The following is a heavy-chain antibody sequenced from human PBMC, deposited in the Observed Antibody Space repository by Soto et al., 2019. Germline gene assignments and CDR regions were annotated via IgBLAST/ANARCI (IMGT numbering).Heavy chain of an antibody. CDR1: GYSFTSYW. CDR2: IYPGDSDT. D-gene: IGHD3-16*01. V-gene: IGHV5-51*01. Sequence: GESLKISCKGSGYSFTSYWIGWVRQMPGKGLEWMGIIYPGDSDTRHSPSFQGQVTISADKSISTAYLQWSSLKDSAVYYCARDAYESSGSIAFFFDHWGQGTLVTVSS. J-gene: IGHJ4*02. CDR3: ARDAYESSGSIAFFFDH.